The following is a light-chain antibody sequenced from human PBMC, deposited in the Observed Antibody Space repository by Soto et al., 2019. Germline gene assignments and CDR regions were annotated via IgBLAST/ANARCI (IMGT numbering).Light chain of an antibody. Sequence: QSALTQPASVSGSPGQSITISCTGTNDDVGGHMYVSWYQHQAGKVPRLILYETDTRPSGISNRFSGSKSGNTASLTISGLQAEDEAVYYCSAYRRGIIVFGGGTKVTV. J-gene: IGLJ2*01. CDR3: SAYRRGIIV. V-gene: IGLV2-14*01. CDR1: NDDVGGHMY. CDR2: ETD.